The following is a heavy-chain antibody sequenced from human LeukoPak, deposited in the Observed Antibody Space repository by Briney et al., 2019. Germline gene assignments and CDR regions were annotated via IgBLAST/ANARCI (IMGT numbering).Heavy chain of an antibody. Sequence: PGGFLRLSCAASGFTLSSYAMSWVRQAPGKGLEWVSIVSGSGGSTDYANSVKGRFTISRDNSRNTLYLQMNSLRAEDTALYYCAVHPGIAAAGALDYWGQGTLVTVSS. V-gene: IGHV3-23*01. CDR2: VSGSGGST. J-gene: IGHJ4*02. D-gene: IGHD6-13*01. CDR1: GFTLSSYA. CDR3: AVHPGIAAAGALDY.